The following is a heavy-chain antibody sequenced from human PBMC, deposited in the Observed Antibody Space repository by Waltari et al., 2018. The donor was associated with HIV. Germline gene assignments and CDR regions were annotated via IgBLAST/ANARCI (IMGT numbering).Heavy chain of an antibody. CDR2: LKPRSGDT. CDR1: GYTFIGYF. V-gene: IGHV1-2*02. D-gene: IGHD3-16*01. Sequence: QDQLIQSGTEVKEPGASLRVSCRASGYTFIGYFNHWLEQAPGQELEVRDALKPRSGDTEYAQKFRGRVTLTGDTSVNTAYLDLKGLRFDDTATYFCHRPWDSDHWGSDLWGQGTLVIVS. J-gene: IGHJ4*01. CDR3: HRPWDSDHWGSDL.